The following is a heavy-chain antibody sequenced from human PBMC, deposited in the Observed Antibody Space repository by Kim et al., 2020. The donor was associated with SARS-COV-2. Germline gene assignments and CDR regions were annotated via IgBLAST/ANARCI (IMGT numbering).Heavy chain of an antibody. CDR3: AKDVSRITMFGVVTRGGMDV. Sequence: GGSLRLSCAASGFTFSSYAMSWVRQAPGKGLEWVSAISGSGGSTYYADSVKGRFTISRDNSKNTLYLQMNSLRAEDTAVYYCAKDVSRITMFGVVTRGGMDVWGQGTTVTVSS. J-gene: IGHJ6*02. CDR1: GFTFSSYA. CDR2: ISGSGGST. V-gene: IGHV3-23*01. D-gene: IGHD3-3*01.